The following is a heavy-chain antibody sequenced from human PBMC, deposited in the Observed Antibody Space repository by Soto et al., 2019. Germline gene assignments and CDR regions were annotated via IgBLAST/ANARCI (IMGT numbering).Heavy chain of an antibody. CDR3: ARSAITLFGVVSIPPHCYSGMDV. D-gene: IGHD3-3*01. J-gene: IGHJ6*02. Sequence: QVQLVQSGAEVKKPGSSVKVSCKASGGTFNRYAISWVRQAPGQGLEWMGGIIPIFGIGNDAQRFQGRVTITADESTGTAYMELSSVRSEDTGVYYCARSAITLFGVVSIPPHCYSGMDVWGQGTTVTVSS. CDR2: IIPIFGIG. V-gene: IGHV1-69*01. CDR1: GGTFNRYA.